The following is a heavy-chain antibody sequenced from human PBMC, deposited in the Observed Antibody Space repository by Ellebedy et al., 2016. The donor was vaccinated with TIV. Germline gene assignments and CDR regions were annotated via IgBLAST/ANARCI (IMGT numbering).Heavy chain of an antibody. CDR2: VSYDGSDK. CDR3: ARGGDLRQWLMRGDAFDM. D-gene: IGHD6-19*01. Sequence: PGGSLRLSCAASTFTFSYYSMHWVRQAPDKGLEWVAVVSYDGSDKYYADSVKGRFTISRDNSKNTLYLQMNSLRAEDTAVFYCARGGDLRQWLMRGDAFDMWGQGTMVTVSS. V-gene: IGHV3-30-3*01. J-gene: IGHJ3*02. CDR1: TFTFSYYS.